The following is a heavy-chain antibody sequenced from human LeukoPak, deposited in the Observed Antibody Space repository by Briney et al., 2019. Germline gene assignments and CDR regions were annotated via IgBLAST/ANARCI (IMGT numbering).Heavy chain of an antibody. Sequence: SETLSLTCAVYGGSFSGYYWSWIRQPAGKGLEWIGRIYTSGSTNYNPSLKSRVTISVDTSKNQFSLKLSSVTAADTAVYYCARVGTVTTQGIWYFDLWGRGTLVTVSS. CDR3: ARVGTVTTQGIWYFDL. J-gene: IGHJ2*01. D-gene: IGHD4-17*01. CDR1: GGSFSGYY. CDR2: IYTSGST. V-gene: IGHV4-59*10.